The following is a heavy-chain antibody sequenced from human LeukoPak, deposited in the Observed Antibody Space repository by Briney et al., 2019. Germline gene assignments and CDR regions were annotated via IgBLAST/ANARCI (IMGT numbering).Heavy chain of an antibody. J-gene: IGHJ3*02. D-gene: IGHD2-2*01. V-gene: IGHV1-18*01. Sequence: ASVKVSCKASGYTFTSSGINWVRQAPGQGLEWMGWVSAYNGNTNYAQKLQGRVTMTTDTSTSTAYMELRSLRSDDTAVYYCARERSTSCRRPCDAFDIWGQGTMVTVSS. CDR3: ARERSTSCRRPCDAFDI. CDR2: VSAYNGNT. CDR1: GYTFTSSG.